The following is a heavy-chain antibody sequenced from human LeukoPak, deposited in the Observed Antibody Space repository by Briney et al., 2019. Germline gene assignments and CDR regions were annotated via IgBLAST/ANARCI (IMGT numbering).Heavy chain of an antibody. D-gene: IGHD2-8*01. V-gene: IGHV3-33*01. CDR3: ARDSCTNGVCEIDY. Sequence: GRSLRLSRVASGFTFSRYGMHWVRQAPGKGLEWVAVMWYDDSNKFYGDSVKGRFTMSRDISKNTLYLQMNSLRAEDTAVYYCARDSCTNGVCEIDYWGQGTLVTVSS. J-gene: IGHJ4*02. CDR2: MWYDDSNK. CDR1: GFTFSRYG.